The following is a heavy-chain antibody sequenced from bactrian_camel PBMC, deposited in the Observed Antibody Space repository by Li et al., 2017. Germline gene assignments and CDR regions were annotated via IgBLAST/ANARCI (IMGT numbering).Heavy chain of an antibody. V-gene: IGHV3S1*01. CDR1: GYTYASMC. D-gene: IGHD8*01. Sequence: HVQLVESGGGSVRAGGSLRLSCRISGYTYASMCMGWFRQAPGKEREGVAVIYTGGGSTYYADSVKGRFTISQDNAKTTLYLQMNSLKPEDTAVYYCAAIIQCRANWNEIDTYNYWGQGTQVTVS. CDR3: AAIIQCRANWNEIDTYNY. J-gene: IGHJ4*01. CDR2: IYTGGGST.